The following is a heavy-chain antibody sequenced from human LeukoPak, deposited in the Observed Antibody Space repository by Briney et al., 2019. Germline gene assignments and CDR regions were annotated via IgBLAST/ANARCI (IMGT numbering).Heavy chain of an antibody. CDR1: GFTFSSYA. Sequence: PGGSLRLSCAASGFTFSSYAMHWVRQAPGKGLEWVSGISWNSGSIGYADSVKGRFTISRDNAKNSLYLQMNSLRAEDTALYYCAKDNFDGYSSSWSTLAYWGQGTLVTVSS. J-gene: IGHJ4*02. V-gene: IGHV3-9*01. CDR2: ISWNSGSI. CDR3: AKDNFDGYSSSWSTLAY. D-gene: IGHD6-13*01.